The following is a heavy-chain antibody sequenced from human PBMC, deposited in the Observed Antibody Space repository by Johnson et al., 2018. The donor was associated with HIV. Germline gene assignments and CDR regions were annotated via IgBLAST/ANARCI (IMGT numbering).Heavy chain of an antibody. J-gene: IGHJ3*01. D-gene: IGHD3-22*01. V-gene: IGHV3-23*04. CDR1: GFTFSSYA. CDR2: ISGSGGST. CDR3: AKNQLLRYDAFNF. Sequence: MLLVESGGGLVQPGGSLRLSCAASGFTFSSYAMSWVRQAPGQGLEWVSAISGSGGSTYYADSVKGRFTISRDNSKNTLYLQMNNLRDEDTAVYYCAKNQLLRYDAFNFWGQGTMVTVSS.